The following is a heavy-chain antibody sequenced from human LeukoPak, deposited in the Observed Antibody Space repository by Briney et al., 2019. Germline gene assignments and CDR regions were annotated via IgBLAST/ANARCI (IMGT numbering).Heavy chain of an antibody. CDR1: GFTFSSYA. D-gene: IGHD1-26*01. V-gene: IGHV3-23*01. J-gene: IGHJ5*01. CDR3: AKDRVGPTILRDFDS. Sequence: LPGGSLRLSCAASGFTFSSYAMSWVRQAPGKGLEWVSAISGSGGSTYYAGSVKGRFTISRDNSKDTLYLQMNSLRVEDAAVYYCAKDRVGPTILRDFDSWGRGTLVTVSS. CDR2: ISGSGGST.